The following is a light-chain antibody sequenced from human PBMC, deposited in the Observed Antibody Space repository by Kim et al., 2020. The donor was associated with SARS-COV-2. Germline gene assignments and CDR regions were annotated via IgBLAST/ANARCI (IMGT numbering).Light chain of an antibody. V-gene: IGKV3-20*01. J-gene: IGKJ1*01. CDR2: AAS. Sequence: EIVLTQSPGTLSLSPGERATLSCRASQSVSSSYLAWYQQKPGQAPRLLIYAASSRATGIPDRFSGSGSGTEFTLTISRLDPEDFAVYYCQQYGSSGWTFGQGTKVDIK. CDR1: QSVSSSY. CDR3: QQYGSSGWT.